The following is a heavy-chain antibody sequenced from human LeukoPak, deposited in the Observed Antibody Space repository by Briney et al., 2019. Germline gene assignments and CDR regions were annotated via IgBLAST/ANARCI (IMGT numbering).Heavy chain of an antibody. D-gene: IGHD2-15*01. CDR1: GFTFSRYN. CDR2: ISTSSSYI. CDR3: ARGADGVSSNSRGWFDP. J-gene: IGHJ5*02. Sequence: GGSLRLSCAASGFTFSRYNMNWVRQAPGKVLEWVSSISTSSSYIYYADSLKGRFTISRHNAKNSLYLHMNSLRAEDTAVYYCARGADGVSSNSRGWFDPWGQGTLVTVSS. V-gene: IGHV3-21*01.